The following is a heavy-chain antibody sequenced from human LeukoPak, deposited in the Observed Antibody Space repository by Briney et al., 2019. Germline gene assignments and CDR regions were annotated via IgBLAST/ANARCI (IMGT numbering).Heavy chain of an antibody. CDR2: INTNTGNP. J-gene: IGHJ4*02. CDR3: ARDAHLLYYDFWSPYPFDY. V-gene: IGHV7-4-1*02. CDR1: GYTFSNYA. D-gene: IGHD3-3*01. Sequence: GASVKVSCKASGYTFSNYALNWVRQAPGQGLEWMGWINTNTGNPTYAQGFTGRFVFSLDTSGSTTYLQINRLKAEDTAVYYCARDAHLLYYDFWSPYPFDYWGQGTLVTVSS.